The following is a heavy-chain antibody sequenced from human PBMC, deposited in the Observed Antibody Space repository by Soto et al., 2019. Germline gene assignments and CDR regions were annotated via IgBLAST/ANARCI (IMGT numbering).Heavy chain of an antibody. V-gene: IGHV4-59*08. CDR3: ARRYGHAFDI. CDR2: IYYSGST. CDR1: GGSISRYY. J-gene: IGHJ3*02. Sequence: SETLSLTCTVSGGSISRYYWSWIRQPPGKGLEWIGYIYYSGSTNYNPSLKSRVTISVDTSKNPFSLKLSSVTAADTAVYYCARRYGHAFDIWAQGTTVTVSS. D-gene: IGHD4-17*01.